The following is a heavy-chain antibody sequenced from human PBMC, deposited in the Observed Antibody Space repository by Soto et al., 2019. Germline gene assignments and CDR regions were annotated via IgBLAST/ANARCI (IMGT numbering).Heavy chain of an antibody. V-gene: IGHV5-51*01. D-gene: IGHD6-13*01. CDR3: ARSPRSSPYFDY. Sequence: GESLKISCHCSGYTFSNFCIASVLQLPGKGLEYMWIIYPGDSETRYSPSFHGKVTISADRSIGTAYLQWSSLEASDSAFYFCARSPRSSPYFDYRGQGALVTVAS. J-gene: IGHJ4*02. CDR1: GYTFSNFC. CDR2: IYPGDSET.